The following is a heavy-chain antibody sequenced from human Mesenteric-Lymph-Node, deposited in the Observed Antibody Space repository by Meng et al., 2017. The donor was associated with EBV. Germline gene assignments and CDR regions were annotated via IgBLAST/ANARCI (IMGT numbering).Heavy chain of an antibody. CDR2: IYWDDSA. Sequence: QITLKESGPTLVKPXQTXTLTCTFSGFSLSTTGVGVGWIRQPPGKALEWLAHIYWDDSARYTPSLRSRLAISKDTSKNQVVLTMTNMDPVDTATYCCAHRRGRFDSWGQGTLVTVSS. V-gene: IGHV2-5*02. CDR3: AHRRGRFDS. J-gene: IGHJ4*02. CDR1: GFSLSTTGVG.